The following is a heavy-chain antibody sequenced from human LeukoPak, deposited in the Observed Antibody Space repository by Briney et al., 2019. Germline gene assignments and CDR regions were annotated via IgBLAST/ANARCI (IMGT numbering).Heavy chain of an antibody. Sequence: PSETLSLTCTVSGGSISSSSYYWGWIRQPSGKGLEWIGSIYYSGSTNYNPSLKSRVTISVDTSKNQFSLKLSSVTAADTAVYYCARHRMAGQWLPEFDSWGQGTLVTVSS. CDR1: GGSISSSSYY. J-gene: IGHJ4*02. V-gene: IGHV4-39*01. D-gene: IGHD5-12*01. CDR3: ARHRMAGQWLPEFDS. CDR2: IYYSGST.